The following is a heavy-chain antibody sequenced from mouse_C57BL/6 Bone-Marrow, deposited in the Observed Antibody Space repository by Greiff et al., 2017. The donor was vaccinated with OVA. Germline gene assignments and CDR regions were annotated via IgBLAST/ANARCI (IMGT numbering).Heavy chain of an antibody. J-gene: IGHJ4*01. CDR3: ARADSKGYAMDY. CDR1: GYTFTSYW. Sequence: VQLQQPGAELVKPGASVKLSCKASGYTFTSYWMHWVKQRTGQGLEWIGMIHPNSGSTNYNEKFKSKATLTVDKSSSTAYMQLSSLTSEDSAVDYCARADSKGYAMDYWGQGTSVTVSS. D-gene: IGHD2-5*01. CDR2: IHPNSGST. V-gene: IGHV1-64*01.